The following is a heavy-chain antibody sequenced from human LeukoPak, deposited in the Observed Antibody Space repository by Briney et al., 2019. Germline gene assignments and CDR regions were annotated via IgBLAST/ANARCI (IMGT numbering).Heavy chain of an antibody. D-gene: IGHD1-7*01. J-gene: IGHJ4*02. CDR2: IYYSGST. V-gene: IGHV4-59*01. CDR1: GGSISSYY. CDR3: ARNRYNWNYGGFDY. Sequence: SETLSLTCTASGGSISSYYWSWIRQSPGKGLEWIGYIYYSGSTNYNPSLKSRVTISVDTSKNQFSLKLSSVTAADTAVYYCARNRYNWNYGGFDYWGQGTLVTVSS.